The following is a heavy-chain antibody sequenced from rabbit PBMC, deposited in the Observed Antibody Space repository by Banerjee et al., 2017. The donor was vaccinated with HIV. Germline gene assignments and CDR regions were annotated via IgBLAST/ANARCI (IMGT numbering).Heavy chain of an antibody. CDR2: IYAGSSGST. CDR1: GFSFSSSYY. J-gene: IGHJ6*01. Sequence: QSLEESGGGLVKPGGTLTLTCKASGFSFSSSYYMCWVRQAPGKGLEWIACIYAGSSGSTYYTSWAKGRFTISKTSSTTVTLQMTSLTAADTATYFCARRDGGYVAYGYAYYGMDLWGPGTLVTVS. CDR3: ARRDGGYVAYGYAYYGMDL. V-gene: IGHV1S40*01. D-gene: IGHD6-1*01.